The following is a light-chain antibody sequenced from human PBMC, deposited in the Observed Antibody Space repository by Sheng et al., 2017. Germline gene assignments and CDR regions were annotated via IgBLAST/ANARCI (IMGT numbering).Light chain of an antibody. Sequence: SYELTQPPSVSVSPGQTASISCSGDKLGDKYVCWYQQKPGQSPVLVIYQDNKRPSGIPERFSGSNSGNTATLTISGTQAMDEADYYCQAWDSSTGVFGTGTKVTVL. CDR1: KLGDKY. J-gene: IGLJ1*01. V-gene: IGLV3-1*01. CDR2: QDN. CDR3: QAWDSSTGV.